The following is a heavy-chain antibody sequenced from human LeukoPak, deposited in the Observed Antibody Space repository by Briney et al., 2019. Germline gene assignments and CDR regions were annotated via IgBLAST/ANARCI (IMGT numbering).Heavy chain of an antibody. Sequence: GGSLRLSCAASGFTFSSYAMHWVRQAPGKGLEWVAVISYDGSNKYYADSVKGRFTISRDNSKNTLYLQMNSLRAGDTAVYYCAKVMTARPDYWGQGTLVTVSS. CDR2: ISYDGSNK. J-gene: IGHJ4*02. D-gene: IGHD6-6*01. CDR3: AKVMTARPDY. V-gene: IGHV3-30-3*01. CDR1: GFTFSSYA.